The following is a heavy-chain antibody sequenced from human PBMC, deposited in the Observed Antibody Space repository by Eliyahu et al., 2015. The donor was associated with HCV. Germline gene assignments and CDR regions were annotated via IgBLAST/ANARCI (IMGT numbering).Heavy chain of an antibody. CDR2: IYYSGST. CDR1: GGXIXSSRYY. D-gene: IGHD6-13*01. Sequence: QLQLQESGPGLVKPSETLSLTCTVSGGXIXSSRYYXXXXRQPXGKGLEWIGSIYYSGSTYYNPSLKXRVTISVDTSKNQFSLKLSSVTAADTAVYYCARPRWCPAGVYSSSCPRGWFDPWGQGTLVTVSS. CDR3: ARPRWCPAGVYSSSCPRGWFDP. J-gene: IGHJ5*02. V-gene: IGHV4-39*01.